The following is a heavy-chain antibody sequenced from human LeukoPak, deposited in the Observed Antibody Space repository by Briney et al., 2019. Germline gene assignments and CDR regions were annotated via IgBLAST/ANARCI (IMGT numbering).Heavy chain of an antibody. CDR1: GFTFRSYE. Sequence: GGSLRLSCAASGFTFRSYEMNWVRQAPGKGLEWVSYISSSGSTIYYADSVKGRFTISRDNAKNSLYLQMNSLRAEDTALYYCAKASDGSGSYYNNWFDPWGQGTLVTVSS. J-gene: IGHJ5*02. CDR3: AKASDGSGSYYNNWFDP. D-gene: IGHD3-10*01. V-gene: IGHV3-48*03. CDR2: ISSSGSTI.